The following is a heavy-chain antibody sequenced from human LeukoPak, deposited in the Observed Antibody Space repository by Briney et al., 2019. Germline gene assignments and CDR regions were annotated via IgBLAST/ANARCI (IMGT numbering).Heavy chain of an antibody. Sequence: GESLKISCKGSGYSFTSYWIGWVRQMPGKGLEWMGIIYPGDSDTRYSPSFQGQVTISADKSISTAYLQWSSLKASDTAMYYCARGGDYDILTGYYKARGAFDIWGQGTMVTVSS. V-gene: IGHV5-51*01. D-gene: IGHD3-9*01. J-gene: IGHJ3*02. CDR1: GYSFTSYW. CDR2: IYPGDSDT. CDR3: ARGGDYDILTGYYKARGAFDI.